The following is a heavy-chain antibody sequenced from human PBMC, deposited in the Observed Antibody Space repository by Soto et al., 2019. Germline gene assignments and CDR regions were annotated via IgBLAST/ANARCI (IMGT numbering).Heavy chain of an antibody. J-gene: IGHJ6*02. V-gene: IGHV3-73*01. CDR1: GFTFSGAA. CDR3: TRRKNADIRFYYYYGLDV. D-gene: IGHD3-9*01. Sequence: EVQLVESGGDLVQPGGSLKLSCAGSGFTFSGAAMHWVRQAPGKGLEWVGRIRSRTNSFATAYAASLKGRFTISRDDSKNTTYLQMNSLKAEDTAVYYCTRRKNADIRFYYYYGLDVWGQGTAVTVSS. CDR2: IRSRTNSFAT.